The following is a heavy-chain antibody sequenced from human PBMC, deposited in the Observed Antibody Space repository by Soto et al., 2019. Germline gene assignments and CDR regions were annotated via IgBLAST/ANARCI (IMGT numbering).Heavy chain of an antibody. CDR3: ARRGGEEHYYSWTGMDPVNWFDT. CDR1: GYIFTTYW. D-gene: IGHD3-3*01. J-gene: IGHJ5*02. Sequence: PGESLKISCKTSGYIFTTYWIAWVRQKPGKGLEWMGTIYPGDSDAKYSPSCQGQDTISVDNSITTAHLQWASLKASDSAMYYCARRGGEEHYYSWTGMDPVNWFDTWGQGTLVTVSS. CDR2: IYPGDSDA. V-gene: IGHV5-51*01.